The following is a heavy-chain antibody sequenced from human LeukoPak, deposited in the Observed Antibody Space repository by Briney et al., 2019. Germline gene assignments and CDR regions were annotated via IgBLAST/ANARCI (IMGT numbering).Heavy chain of an antibody. CDR1: GGSFSGYY. Sequence: SETLSLTCAVYGGSFSGYYWSWIRQPPGKGLEWIGYIYYSGSTNYNPSLKSRVTISVDTSKNQFSLKLSSVTAADTAVYYCARGYSYGYWVLFDYWGQGTLVTVSS. V-gene: IGHV4-59*01. CDR2: IYYSGST. D-gene: IGHD5-18*01. J-gene: IGHJ4*02. CDR3: ARGYSYGYWVLFDY.